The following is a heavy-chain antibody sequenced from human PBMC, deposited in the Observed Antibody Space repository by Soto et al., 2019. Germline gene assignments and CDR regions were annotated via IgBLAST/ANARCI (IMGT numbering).Heavy chain of an antibody. CDR1: GGSISSGGYY. CDR3: ARAPIKGDYVWGSLY. CDR2: MYYSGST. J-gene: IGHJ4*02. Sequence: SETLSLTCTVSGGSISSGGYYWSWIRQHPGKGLEWIGYMYYSGSTYYNPSFKSRVTISVDTSKNQFSLKLSSVTAADTAVYYCARAPIKGDYVWGSLYCRQESLVTVSS. D-gene: IGHD3-16*01. V-gene: IGHV4-31*03.